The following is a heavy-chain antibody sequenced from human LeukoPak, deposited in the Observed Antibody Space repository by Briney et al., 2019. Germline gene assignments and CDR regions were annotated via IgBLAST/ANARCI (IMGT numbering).Heavy chain of an antibody. CDR1: GFTVSSNY. CDR3: ARDLIYYVDY. V-gene: IGHV3-53*01. J-gene: IGHJ4*02. CDR2: IYSGGST. Sequence: GGSLRLSCAASGFTVSSNYMNWVRQAPGKGLEWVSVIYSGGSTYYADSVKGRFTISRDNSKNTLYLQMNSLRAEDTAVYYCARDLIYYVDYWGQGTLVTVSS.